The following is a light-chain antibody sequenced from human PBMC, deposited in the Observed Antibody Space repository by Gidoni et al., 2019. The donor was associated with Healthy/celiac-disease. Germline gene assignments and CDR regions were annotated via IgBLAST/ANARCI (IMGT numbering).Light chain of an antibody. J-gene: IGKJ1*01. CDR3: QKYNSYSRT. Sequence: DIQMTQSPSTLSASVGDRVTITCRASQSISSWLAWYQQKPGKAPKLLIYKASSLESGFPSRFSGSGSGTEFTLTISSLQPDDFATYYCQKYNSYSRTFGQGTKVEIK. V-gene: IGKV1-5*03. CDR1: QSISSW. CDR2: KAS.